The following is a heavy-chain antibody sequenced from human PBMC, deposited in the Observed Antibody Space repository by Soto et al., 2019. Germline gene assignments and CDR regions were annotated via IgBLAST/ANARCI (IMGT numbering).Heavy chain of an antibody. V-gene: IGHV3-33*01. CDR2: IWYDGSNK. D-gene: IGHD3-16*01. J-gene: IGHJ2*01. CDR1: GFTFSSYG. CDR3: ARAEGGDWYFDL. Sequence: QVQLVESGGGVVQPGRSLRLSCAASGFTFSSYGMHWVRQAPGKGLEWVAVIWYDGSNKYYADSVKGRFTISRDNSKNTRYLQMNSLRAEDTAVYYCARAEGGDWYFDLWGRGTLVTVSS.